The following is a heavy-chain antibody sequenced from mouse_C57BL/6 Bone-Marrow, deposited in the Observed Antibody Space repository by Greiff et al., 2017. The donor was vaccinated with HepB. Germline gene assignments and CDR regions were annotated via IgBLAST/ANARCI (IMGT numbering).Heavy chain of an antibody. CDR1: GYTFTSYT. CDR3: ASPSWFAY. Sequence: VKLKQSGAELARPGASVKMSCKASGYTFTSYTMHWVKQRPGQGLEWIGYINPSSGYTKYNQKFKDKATLTADKSSSTAYMQLSSLTSEDSAVYYCASPSWFAYWGQGTLVTVSA. CDR2: INPSSGYT. J-gene: IGHJ3*01. V-gene: IGHV1-4*01.